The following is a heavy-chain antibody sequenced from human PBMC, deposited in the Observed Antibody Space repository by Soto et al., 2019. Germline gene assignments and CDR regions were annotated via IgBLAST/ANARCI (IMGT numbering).Heavy chain of an antibody. V-gene: IGHV6-1*01. CDR2: TYYRSKWYY. J-gene: IGHJ4*01. D-gene: IGHD1-26*01. Sequence: QTLSLPCAITGDSVPSNSAGWSLVRQSPSRGLEWLGRTYYRSKWYYEYAVAVRGRITINPDTSKNQCSLQLNSVTPEDTAVYFCARGEQYSGSIFDYWGQGTLVTVSS. CDR3: ARGEQYSGSIFDY. CDR1: GDSVPSNSAG.